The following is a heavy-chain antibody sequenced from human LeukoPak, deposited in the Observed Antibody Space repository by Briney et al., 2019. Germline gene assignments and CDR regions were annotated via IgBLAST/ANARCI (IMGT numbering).Heavy chain of an antibody. CDR3: ARGYYDSSGYPNIFDY. Sequence: ASVKVSCKASGGTFSSYAISWVRQAPGQGLEWMGWISAYTGNTNYAQKLQGRVTMTTDTSTSTAYMELRSLRSDDTAVYYCARGYYDSSGYPNIFDYWGQGTLVTVSS. V-gene: IGHV1-18*01. CDR2: ISAYTGNT. J-gene: IGHJ4*02. CDR1: GGTFSSYA. D-gene: IGHD3-22*01.